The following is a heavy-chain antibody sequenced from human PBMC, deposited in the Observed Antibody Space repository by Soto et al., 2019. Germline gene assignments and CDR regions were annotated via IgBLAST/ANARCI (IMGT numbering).Heavy chain of an antibody. D-gene: IGHD1-26*01. Sequence: SETLSLTCSVSGGSISSSSYYWGWIRQPPGKGLEWIGNIYYSGKTYYTPSLKSRVTISVDTSKNQFSPKLTSVTAADTAVYYCARHPLHRVGASISAFDIWGQGTVVTVSS. CDR2: IYYSGKT. CDR3: ARHPLHRVGASISAFDI. V-gene: IGHV4-39*01. CDR1: GGSISSSSYY. J-gene: IGHJ3*02.